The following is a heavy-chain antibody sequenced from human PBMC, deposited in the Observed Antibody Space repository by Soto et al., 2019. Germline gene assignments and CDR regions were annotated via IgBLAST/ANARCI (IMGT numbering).Heavy chain of an antibody. D-gene: IGHD6-19*01. J-gene: IGHJ3*02. V-gene: IGHV3-33*01. Sequence: QVQLVEFGGGVVQPGRSLRLSCAASGFTFSSYGMHWVRQAPGKGLEWVAVIWYDGSNKYYADSVKGRFTISRDNSKNTLYLQMNSLRAEDTAVYYCATRDPAVAAEDDAFDIWGQGTMVTVSS. CDR1: GFTFSSYG. CDR2: IWYDGSNK. CDR3: ATRDPAVAAEDDAFDI.